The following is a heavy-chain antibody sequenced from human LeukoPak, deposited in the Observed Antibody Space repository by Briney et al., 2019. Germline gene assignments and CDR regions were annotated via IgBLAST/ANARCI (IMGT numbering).Heavy chain of an antibody. Sequence: SETLSLTCTVSGGSIRSSSYYWAWIRQPPGKGLELLGSFYYTGTTFYNPSLKSRVSISVDTSKNQFSLKLTSVTATDTAVYYCARLRVDTSMFNWFDPWGQGTLVTVSS. D-gene: IGHD5-18*01. CDR1: GGSIRSSSYY. V-gene: IGHV4-39*01. CDR3: ARLRVDTSMFNWFDP. J-gene: IGHJ5*02. CDR2: FYYTGTT.